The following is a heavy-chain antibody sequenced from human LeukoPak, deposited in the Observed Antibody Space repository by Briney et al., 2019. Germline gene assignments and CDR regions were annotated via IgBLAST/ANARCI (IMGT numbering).Heavy chain of an antibody. D-gene: IGHD2-2*01. Sequence: GGSLRLSCAASGFTFSSYAMSWVRQAPGKGLEWVSAISGSGGSTYYADSVKGRFTISRDNSKNTLYLQMNSLRAEDTAVYYCPKDPYCSSTSCYQGNWFDPWGQGILVTVSS. CDR3: PKDPYCSSTSCYQGNWFDP. J-gene: IGHJ5*02. V-gene: IGHV3-23*01. CDR2: ISGSGGST. CDR1: GFTFSSYA.